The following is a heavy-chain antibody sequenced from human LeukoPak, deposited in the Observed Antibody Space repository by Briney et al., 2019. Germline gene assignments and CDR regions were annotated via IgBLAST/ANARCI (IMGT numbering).Heavy chain of an antibody. CDR2: IIPIFGTA. Sequence: SVKVSCKASGGTFSSYAISWVRQAPGQGLEWMGGIIPIFGTANYARKFQGRVTITADESTSTAYMELSSLRSEDTAVYCCASSSFAYFDWLSVSYNWFDPWGQGTLVTVSS. V-gene: IGHV1-69*13. CDR1: GGTFSSYA. D-gene: IGHD3-9*01. CDR3: ASSSFAYFDWLSVSYNWFDP. J-gene: IGHJ5*02.